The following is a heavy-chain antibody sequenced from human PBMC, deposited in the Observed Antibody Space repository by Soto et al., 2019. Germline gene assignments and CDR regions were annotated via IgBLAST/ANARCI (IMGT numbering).Heavy chain of an antibody. Sequence: SETLSLTCTVSGGSISSSSYYWGWIRQPPGKGLEWIGSIYYSGSTYYNPSLKSRVTISVDTSKNQFSLKLSSVTAADTAVYYCARLDYGDYFDYWGQGTLVTVSS. V-gene: IGHV4-39*01. J-gene: IGHJ4*02. D-gene: IGHD4-17*01. CDR3: ARLDYGDYFDY. CDR1: GGSISSSSYY. CDR2: IYYSGST.